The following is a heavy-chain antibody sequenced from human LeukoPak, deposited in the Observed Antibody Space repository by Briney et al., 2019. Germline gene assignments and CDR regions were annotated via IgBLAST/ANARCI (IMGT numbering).Heavy chain of an antibody. J-gene: IGHJ1*01. CDR2: IHDRGSD. D-gene: IGHD6-6*01. V-gene: IGHV4-61*01. CDR1: GASITTTNFW. Sequence: SETLSLTCSVSGASITTTNFWWTWSRQSPGRGLEWIGYIHDRGSDKYNPALESRATLSVDTSKNQFSLKLNSVTAADTAVYYCARYGLVEFRNAFQYWGQGILVSVSS. CDR3: ARYGLVEFRNAFQY.